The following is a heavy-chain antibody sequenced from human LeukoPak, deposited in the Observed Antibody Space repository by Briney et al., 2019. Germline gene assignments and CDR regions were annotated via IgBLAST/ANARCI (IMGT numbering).Heavy chain of an antibody. CDR2: INHSGST. J-gene: IGHJ6*02. CDR3: ARSGLRWSYYYYGMDV. V-gene: IGHV4-34*01. Sequence: SETLSLTCAVYGGSFSGYYWSWIRQPPGKGLEWIGEINHSGSTNYNPSLKSRVTISVDTSKNQFPLKLSSVTAADTAVYYCARSGLRWSYYYYGMDVWGQGTTVTVSS. CDR1: GGSFSGYY. D-gene: IGHD4-23*01.